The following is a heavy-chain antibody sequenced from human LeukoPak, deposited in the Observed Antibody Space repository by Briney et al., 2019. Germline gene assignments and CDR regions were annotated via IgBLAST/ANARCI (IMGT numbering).Heavy chain of an antibody. CDR2: ICWNSATI. CDR3: AKDIQQLVLRPLDWYFDL. Sequence: PGGSLRLSCAASGFTFDGYAMHWVRQAPGKGLEWVSGICWNSATIGYADSVKGRFTVSRDNAKNSLYLQMNSLRAEDMALYYCAKDIQQLVLRPLDWYFDLWGRGTLVTVSS. D-gene: IGHD6-13*01. V-gene: IGHV3-9*03. J-gene: IGHJ2*01. CDR1: GFTFDGYA.